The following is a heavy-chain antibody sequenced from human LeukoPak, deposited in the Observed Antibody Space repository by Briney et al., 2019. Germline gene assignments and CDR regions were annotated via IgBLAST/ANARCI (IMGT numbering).Heavy chain of an antibody. Sequence: GGSLTLSCPASGFTFSSIAMSWVRQAPDKGLEWVATISGSGGGTYYADSVKGRFTISRDDSKNTLYLQMNSLRADDTAVYYCAKDLGRYRNNFFDYWGQGNLVTVSS. CDR3: AKDLGRYRNNFFDY. J-gene: IGHJ4*02. CDR1: GFTFSSIA. CDR2: ISGSGGGT. D-gene: IGHD1-26*01. V-gene: IGHV3-23*01.